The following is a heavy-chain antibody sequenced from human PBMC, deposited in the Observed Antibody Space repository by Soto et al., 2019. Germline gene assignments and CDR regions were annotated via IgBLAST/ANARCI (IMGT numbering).Heavy chain of an antibody. CDR2: ISGSGGST. V-gene: IGHV3-23*01. Sequence: GGSLRLSCPASGFTFSNYAAGKGLEWVSAISGSGGSTYYADSVKGRFTISRDNSKNTLYLQMNSLRAEDTAVYYCAKYGLDDNFDYWGQGTLVTVSS. D-gene: IGHD3-9*01. CDR1: GFTFSNYA. CDR3: AKYGLDDNFDY. J-gene: IGHJ4*02.